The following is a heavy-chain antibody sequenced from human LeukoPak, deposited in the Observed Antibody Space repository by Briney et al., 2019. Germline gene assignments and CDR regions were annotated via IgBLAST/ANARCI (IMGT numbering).Heavy chain of an antibody. CDR1: SESFSGYY. J-gene: IGHJ4*02. V-gene: IGHV4-34*01. CDR2: INQSGST. Sequence: PSETLSLTCAVYSESFSGYYWTWIRQPPGKGLEWIGEINQSGSTNYNPSLKRRVTISADTYKNKFSMTLSSVTAADTAMYYCARVRGDLSIDFWGQGNLVTVSS. D-gene: IGHD2-21*02. CDR3: ARVRGDLSIDF.